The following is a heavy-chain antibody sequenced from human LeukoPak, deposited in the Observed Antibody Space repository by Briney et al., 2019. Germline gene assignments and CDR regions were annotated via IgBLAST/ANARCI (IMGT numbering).Heavy chain of an antibody. CDR3: AAGAGITRY. J-gene: IGHJ4*02. V-gene: IGHV3-9*01. Sequence: GGSLRLSCAASGLTFYDYAMHSVRQAPGKGLEWISGITWNSGRIAYADSVKGRFTISRDNAKNSLYLQVNSLRSEDTALYYCAAGAGITRYWGQGTLVTVSS. CDR1: GLTFYDYA. D-gene: IGHD3-10*01. CDR2: ITWNSGRI.